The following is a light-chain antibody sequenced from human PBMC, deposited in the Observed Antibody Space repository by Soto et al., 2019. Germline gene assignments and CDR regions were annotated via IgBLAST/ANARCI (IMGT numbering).Light chain of an antibody. V-gene: IGKV3-20*01. CDR3: QHYGASPIT. CDR1: QSISTTY. Sequence: EIVLTQSPGTLSLSPGERVTLSCRASQSISTTYLAWYQHKPGQAPRLLIYGASSRATGIPDRFSGSGSGTDFTLTISRLEPEDFALYYCQHYGASPITFGQGTRLEIK. J-gene: IGKJ5*01. CDR2: GAS.